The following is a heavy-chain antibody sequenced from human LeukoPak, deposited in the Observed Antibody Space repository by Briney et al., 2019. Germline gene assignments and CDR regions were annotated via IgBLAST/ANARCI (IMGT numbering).Heavy chain of an antibody. CDR3: ARDPPDDAFDI. J-gene: IGHJ3*02. Sequence: GGSLRLSCAASGFSFSAYPMGWVRQAPGKGLQWLSGISASGDVTFHADRVKGRFAISRDNSKNTLYLQMTGLRAEDTAVYYCARDPPDDAFDIWGRGTMVTVSS. V-gene: IGHV3-23*01. CDR1: GFSFSAYP. CDR2: ISASGDVT.